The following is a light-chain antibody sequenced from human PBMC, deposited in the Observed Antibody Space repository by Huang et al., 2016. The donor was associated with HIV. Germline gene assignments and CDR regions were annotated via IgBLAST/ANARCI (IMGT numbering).Light chain of an antibody. CDR1: HRVSSN. CDR3: QQDDNWPLT. CDR2: GAS. V-gene: IGKV3-15*01. J-gene: IGKJ5*01. Sequence: ERVMTQSPATRSVAPGERVTISCRASHRVSSNLALYQQKPGQAPKLLIHGASTRATGIPARFSDGGSGTEFTLAISSRQSEDSGVYFCQQDDNWPLTFGQGTRLEIK.